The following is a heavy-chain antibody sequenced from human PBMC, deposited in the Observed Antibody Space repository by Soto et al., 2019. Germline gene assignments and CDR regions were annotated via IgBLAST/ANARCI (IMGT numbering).Heavy chain of an antibody. Sequence: ASVKVSCKASGYTFTSYAMHWVRQAPGQRLEWMGWINAGNSNTKYSQKFQGRVTITRDTSASTAYMELSSLRSEDTAVYYCGRDGQQLNWFDPWGQGTLVTVS. CDR1: GYTFTSYA. D-gene: IGHD6-13*01. J-gene: IGHJ5*02. CDR2: INAGNSNT. V-gene: IGHV1-3*01. CDR3: GRDGQQLNWFDP.